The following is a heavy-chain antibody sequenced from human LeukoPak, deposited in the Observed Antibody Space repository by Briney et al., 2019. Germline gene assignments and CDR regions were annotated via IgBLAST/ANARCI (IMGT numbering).Heavy chain of an antibody. CDR1: GFTFSSYA. CDR3: ARDKAYYHDSSGYPHDAFHI. V-gene: IGHV3-23*01. Sequence: GGSLRLSCPGSGFTFSSYAMNWVRQAPGKGLEWVSTISGSGDSTYYADSVRGRFTISRDTSKNTLYLQMNSLRAEDTAVYYCARDKAYYHDSSGYPHDAFHIWGQGTMVTVSS. D-gene: IGHD3-22*01. CDR2: ISGSGDST. J-gene: IGHJ3*02.